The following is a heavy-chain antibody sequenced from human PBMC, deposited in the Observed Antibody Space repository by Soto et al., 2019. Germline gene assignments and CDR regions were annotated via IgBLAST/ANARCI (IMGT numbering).Heavy chain of an antibody. J-gene: IGHJ4*02. CDR3: TTSNGHLDS. Sequence: EVQLVESGGGLVQPGGSLRLSCAASGFNFNIYSMNWVRQAPGKGLEWVSYITGSSTTIHYADSVKGRFSISRDNAKNSLFLQMNSLRDEDTAVYYCTTSNGHLDSWGRGTLVTVSS. CDR2: ITGSSTTI. D-gene: IGHD2-8*01. V-gene: IGHV3-48*02. CDR1: GFNFNIYS.